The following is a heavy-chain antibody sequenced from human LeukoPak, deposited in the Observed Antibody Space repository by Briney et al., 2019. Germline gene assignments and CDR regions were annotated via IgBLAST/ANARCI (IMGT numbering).Heavy chain of an antibody. CDR2: LYSRGDP. Sequence: GGSLRLSCTASGFTVGNNYMSWVRQAPGKGLEWVSVLYSRGDPYYADSVKGRFTISRDSSKNTLYLQMNGLRAEDTAVYYCTGYTHKGVWGQGTTVTVSS. CDR1: GFTVGNNY. J-gene: IGHJ6*02. V-gene: IGHV3-66*01. CDR3: TGYTHKGV.